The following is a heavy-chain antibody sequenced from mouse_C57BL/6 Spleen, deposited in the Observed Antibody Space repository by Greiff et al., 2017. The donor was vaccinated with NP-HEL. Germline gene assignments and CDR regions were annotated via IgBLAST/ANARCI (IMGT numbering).Heavy chain of an antibody. CDR3: ARSEITTASWYFDV. V-gene: IGHV1-39*01. CDR1: GYSFTDYN. Sequence: EVQRVESGPELVKPGASVKISCKASGYSFTDYNMNWVKQRNGKSLEWIGVINPNYGTTSYNQKFKGKATLTVDQSSSTAYMQLNSLTSEDSAVYYCARSEITTASWYFDVWGTGTTVTVSS. J-gene: IGHJ1*03. CDR2: INPNYGTT. D-gene: IGHD1-2*01.